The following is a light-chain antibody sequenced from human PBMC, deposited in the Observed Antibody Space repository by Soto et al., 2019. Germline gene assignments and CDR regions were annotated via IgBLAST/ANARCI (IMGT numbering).Light chain of an antibody. CDR2: GAS. V-gene: IGKV3-15*01. CDR3: QQYDTWPSIT. Sequence: EIVMTQSPATLSVSPGEGATLSCRASQSVRTKLAWYQQKPGQAPRLLIYGASTRATGVSDRFSGSGSGTEYTLTISSLQYEDFAVYYCQQYDTWPSITFGQGTRLEIK. CDR1: QSVRTK. J-gene: IGKJ5*01.